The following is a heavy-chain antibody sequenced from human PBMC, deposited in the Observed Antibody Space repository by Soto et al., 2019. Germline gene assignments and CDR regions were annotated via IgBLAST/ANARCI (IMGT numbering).Heavy chain of an antibody. CDR1: GFTFDDYA. J-gene: IGHJ6*02. D-gene: IGHD6-19*01. CDR2: ISWNSGSI. Sequence: GGSLRLSCAASGFTFDDYAMHWVRQAPGKGLEWVSGISWNSGSIGYADSVKGRFTISRDNAKNSLYLQMNSLRAEDTALYYCAKDVSSGSYYYYGMDVWGQGTTVTVSS. CDR3: AKDVSSGSYYYYGMDV. V-gene: IGHV3-9*01.